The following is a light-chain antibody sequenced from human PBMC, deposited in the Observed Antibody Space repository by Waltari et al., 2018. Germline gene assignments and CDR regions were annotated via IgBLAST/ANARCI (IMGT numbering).Light chain of an antibody. Sequence: QSALTQPPSASGSPGQSVTISCTGTSSDVGGYNYVSWYQQHPGKAPKLMIYEVSNRPAGVSDRFSGSKSGNTASLTVSGLQAEDEADYYCSSYAGSNNFEIFGGGTKLTVL. CDR3: SSYAGSNNFEI. CDR2: EVS. J-gene: IGLJ2*01. CDR1: SSDVGGYNY. V-gene: IGLV2-8*01.